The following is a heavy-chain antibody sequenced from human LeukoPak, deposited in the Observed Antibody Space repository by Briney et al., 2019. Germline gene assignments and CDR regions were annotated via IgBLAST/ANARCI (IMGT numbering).Heavy chain of an antibody. CDR2: IYYSGST. J-gene: IGHJ4*02. CDR3: ARGNLYYYDSSGYNFDY. Sequence: SETLSLTRTVSGGSISSGGYSWSWIRQHPGKGLEWIGYIYYSGSTYYNPSLKSRVTISVDTSKNQFSLKLSSVTAADTAVYYCARGNLYYYDSSGYNFDYWGQGTLVTVSS. D-gene: IGHD3-22*01. CDR1: GGSISSGGYS. V-gene: IGHV4-31*03.